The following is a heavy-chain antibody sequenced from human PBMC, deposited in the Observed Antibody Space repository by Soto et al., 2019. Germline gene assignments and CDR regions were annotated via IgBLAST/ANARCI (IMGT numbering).Heavy chain of an antibody. V-gene: IGHV3-30-3*01. Sequence: GGSLRLSCAASGFTFSSYAMHWVRQAPGKGLEWVAVISYDGSNKYYADSVKGRFTISRDNSKNTLYLQMNSLRAEDTAVYYCARTLPYGDSDAWRFNFDYWGQGTLVTVSS. CDR2: ISYDGSNK. J-gene: IGHJ4*02. CDR1: GFTFSSYA. D-gene: IGHD4-17*01. CDR3: ARTLPYGDSDAWRFNFDY.